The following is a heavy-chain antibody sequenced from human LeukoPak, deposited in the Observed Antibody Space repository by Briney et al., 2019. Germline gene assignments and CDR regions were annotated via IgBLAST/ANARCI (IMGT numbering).Heavy chain of an antibody. Sequence: SQTLSLTCTVSGGSISSGDYYWSWIRQPPGKGLEWIGYIYYSGSTYYNPSLKSRVTISVDTSKNHFSLRLSSVTAADTAVYYCARYCSGGSCYPYYYYGMDVWGQGTTVTVSS. J-gene: IGHJ6*02. CDR1: GGSISSGDYY. V-gene: IGHV4-30-4*01. CDR2: IYYSGST. D-gene: IGHD2-15*01. CDR3: ARYCSGGSCYPYYYYGMDV.